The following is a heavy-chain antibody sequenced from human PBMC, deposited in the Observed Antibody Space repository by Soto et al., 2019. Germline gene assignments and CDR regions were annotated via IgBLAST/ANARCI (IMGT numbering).Heavy chain of an antibody. CDR1: GGSISSGGYS. J-gene: IGHJ4*02. CDR3: ARGPPFGY. D-gene: IGHD3-16*01. CDR2: IYHSVST. Sequence: QLQLQESGSGLVKPSQTLSLTCAVSGGSISSGGYSWSWIRQPPGKGLDWLGYIYHSVSTYYNPSLKSPVTISGNRSKDQFPLELGPGDAADPAVYYRARGPPFGYWGQGTLVTVSS. V-gene: IGHV4-30-2*01.